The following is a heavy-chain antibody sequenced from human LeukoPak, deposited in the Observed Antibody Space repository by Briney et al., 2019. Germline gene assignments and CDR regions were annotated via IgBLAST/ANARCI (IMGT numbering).Heavy chain of an antibody. D-gene: IGHD6-19*01. Sequence: PSETLSLTCTVSGGSINNYYWSWIRQPAGKGLEWIGRIYSSGNTNYNPSLKSRVTMSVDTSKNQSSLKLSSVTAADTAVYYCARGPVAGIHIYYYYYGMDVWGQGTTVTVSS. CDR3: ARGPVAGIHIYYYYYGMDV. CDR2: IYSSGNT. V-gene: IGHV4-4*07. J-gene: IGHJ6*02. CDR1: GGSINNYY.